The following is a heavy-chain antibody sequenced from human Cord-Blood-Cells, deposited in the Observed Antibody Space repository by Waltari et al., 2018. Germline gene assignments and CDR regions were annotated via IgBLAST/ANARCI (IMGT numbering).Heavy chain of an antibody. CDR3: AKVGPHNWNYYYYGMDV. J-gene: IGHJ6*02. Sequence: EVQLLESGGGLVQPGGSLRLSCAASGFTFSSYAMSWVRQAPGKGLEWVSAISGSGGSKYYADSVKGRFTISRDNSKNTLYLQMNSLRAEDTAVYYCAKVGPHNWNYYYYGMDVWGQGTTVTVSS. D-gene: IGHD1-20*01. CDR1: GFTFSSYA. V-gene: IGHV3-23*01. CDR2: ISGSGGSK.